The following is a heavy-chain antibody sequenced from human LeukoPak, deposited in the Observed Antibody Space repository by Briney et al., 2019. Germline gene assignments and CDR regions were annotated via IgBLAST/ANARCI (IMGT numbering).Heavy chain of an antibody. CDR3: ARGKSGWTHYYFDS. Sequence: PGGSLRLSCAASGFTFSRYWMSWVRQAPGRGLEGVANIKQDESEKYYVDSVMGRFTISRDNAKNSVYLQMNSLRAEDTAVYYCARGKSGWTHYYFDSWGQGTLVTVSS. CDR2: IKQDESEK. V-gene: IGHV3-7*01. J-gene: IGHJ4*02. D-gene: IGHD6-19*01. CDR1: GFTFSRYW.